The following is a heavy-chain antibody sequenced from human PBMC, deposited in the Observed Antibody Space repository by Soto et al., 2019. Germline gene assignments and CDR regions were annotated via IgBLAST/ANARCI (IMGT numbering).Heavy chain of an antibody. CDR1: GGSISCGGYY. Sequence: TLALTCTFSGGSISCGGYYGSWIHQHPGKGLEWMGYIYYSGTTYYSPSLKSRVTVSVDTSKNQFSLNLSSVTAADTAVYHSARVSGPGNIARDYYYDSSGYYKDYWGQGTLVTVSS. CDR3: ARVSGPGNIARDYYYDSSGYYKDY. J-gene: IGHJ4*02. V-gene: IGHV4-31*03. D-gene: IGHD3-22*01. CDR2: IYYSGTT.